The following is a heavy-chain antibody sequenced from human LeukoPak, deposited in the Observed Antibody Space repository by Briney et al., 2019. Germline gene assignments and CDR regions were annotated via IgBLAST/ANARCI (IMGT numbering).Heavy chain of an antibody. Sequence: PSETLSLTCTVSNGSISGSYCNWIRQSPGAGLEWIGYVYYSGSTNYNPSLKSRVAISVDTSKNQFSLNLTSVIAADTAVYYCARSTAVYGSGTYYNGEMDVWGQGTTVTVFS. D-gene: IGHD3-10*01. J-gene: IGHJ6*02. V-gene: IGHV4-59*01. CDR2: VYYSGST. CDR3: ARSTAVYGSGTYYNGEMDV. CDR1: NGSISGSY.